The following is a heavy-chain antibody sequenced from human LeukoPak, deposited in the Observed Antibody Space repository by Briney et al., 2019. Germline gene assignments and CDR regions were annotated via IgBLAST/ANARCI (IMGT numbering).Heavy chain of an antibody. J-gene: IGHJ3*02. CDR3: ARSAIDAFDI. D-gene: IGHD6-25*01. V-gene: IGHV4-30-4*01. CDR1: GGSISSGDYY. Sequence: SETLSLTCTVSGGSISSGDYYWSWIRQPPGKGLEWIGYIFSSGSTYYNPSLKSRVNILVDTSKNQFSLKLSSVTAADTAVYYCARSAIDAFDIWGQGTMVTVSS. CDR2: IFSSGST.